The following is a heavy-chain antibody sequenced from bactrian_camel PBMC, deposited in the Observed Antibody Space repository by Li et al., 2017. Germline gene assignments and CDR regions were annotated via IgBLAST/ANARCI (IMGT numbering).Heavy chain of an antibody. CDR2: IESDGST. V-gene: IGHV3-3*01. CDR1: VPINRYC. D-gene: IGHD5*01. J-gene: IGHJ6*01. CDR3: RRVGLVAAACGTSTLIT. Sequence: VQLVESGGGTVQAGGSLTLSCRASVPINRYCLAWFRQAPGKEREGVGVIESDGSTSYTDSVKGRFTISKDDAKRTLSLQMDNLKPEDTAFTIVRRVGLVAAACGTSTLITGARGPRSPSP.